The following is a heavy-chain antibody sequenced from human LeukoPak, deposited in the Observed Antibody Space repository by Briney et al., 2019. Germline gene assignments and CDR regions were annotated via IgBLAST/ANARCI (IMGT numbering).Heavy chain of an antibody. Sequence: ASVKVSCKASGYTFTSYYMHWVRQAPGQGLEWMGIINPSGGSTGYAQKFQGRVTMTRDMSTSIAYMELRSLRSDDTAVYYCAREGSPFYYYYMDVWGKGTTVTVSS. V-gene: IGHV1-46*01. J-gene: IGHJ6*03. CDR2: INPSGGST. CDR3: AREGSPFYYYYMDV. D-gene: IGHD2-15*01. CDR1: GYTFTSYY.